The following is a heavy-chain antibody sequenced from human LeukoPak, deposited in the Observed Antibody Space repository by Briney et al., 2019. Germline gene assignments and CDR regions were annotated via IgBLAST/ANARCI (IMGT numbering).Heavy chain of an antibody. V-gene: IGHV3-53*01. CDR1: GFPVSSIY. CDR3: ARDKLLWFGELLGYYGMDV. CDR2: IYSGGST. Sequence: PGGSLRLSCAASGFPVSSIYMSWVRQAPGKGLEWVSVIYSGGSTYYADSVKGRFTISRDNSKNTLYLQMNSLRAEDTAVYYCARDKLLWFGELLGYYGMDVWGQGTTVTVSS. J-gene: IGHJ6*02. D-gene: IGHD3-10*01.